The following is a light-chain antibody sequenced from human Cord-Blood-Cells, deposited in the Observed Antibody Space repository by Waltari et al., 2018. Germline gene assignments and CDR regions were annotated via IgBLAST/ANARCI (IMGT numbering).Light chain of an antibody. CDR2: GKN. CDR3: NSRDRSGNHLV. J-gene: IGLJ3*02. V-gene: IGLV3-19*01. CDR1: SRRSYY. Sequence: SSELTQDPAVSVALGQTVKITCQGDSRRSYYAIWYQQKPGQAPVLVIYGKNNRPSGTPARFSGSSSGYTASLPITGAQAEDEADYYCNSRDRSGNHLVFGGGTKLTVL.